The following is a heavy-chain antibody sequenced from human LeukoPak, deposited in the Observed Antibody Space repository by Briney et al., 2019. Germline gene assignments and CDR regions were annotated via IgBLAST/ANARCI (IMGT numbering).Heavy chain of an antibody. V-gene: IGHV3-21*01. CDR1: GFTFSSYS. J-gene: IGHJ6*03. D-gene: IGHD4-17*01. CDR2: ISSSSSYI. Sequence: VGALRLSCAASGFTFSSYSMNWGRQAPGKGLEWVSSISSSSSYIYYADSVKGRFTISRDNAKNSLYLQMNSLRAEDTAVYYCATADYGDYYYYYMDVWGKGTTVTVSS. CDR3: ATADYGDYYYYYMDV.